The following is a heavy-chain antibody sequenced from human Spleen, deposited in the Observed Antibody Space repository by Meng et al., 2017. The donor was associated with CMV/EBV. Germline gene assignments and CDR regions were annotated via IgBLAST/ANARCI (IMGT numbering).Heavy chain of an antibody. CDR1: GFTFSSYA. J-gene: IGHJ6*02. Sequence: GGSLRLSCAASGFTFSSYAMSWVRQAPGKGLEWVSAISGSGGSTYYADSVKGRFTISRDNSKNTLYLQMNSLRAEDTAVYYCARDHCSSTSCYLRVYGMDVWGQGTTVTVSS. CDR2: ISGSGGST. V-gene: IGHV3-23*01. D-gene: IGHD2-2*01. CDR3: ARDHCSSTSCYLRVYGMDV.